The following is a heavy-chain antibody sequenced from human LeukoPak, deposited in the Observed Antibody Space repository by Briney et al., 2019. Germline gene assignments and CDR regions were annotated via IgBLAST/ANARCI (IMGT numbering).Heavy chain of an antibody. V-gene: IGHV3-23*01. CDR1: GFTFSKYA. CDR2: ISRSGEGT. CDR3: ARSGAATLHN. J-gene: IGHJ4*02. D-gene: IGHD6-25*01. Sequence: GGSLRLSCAASGFTFSKYAMSWVRQAPGKGLEWVSSISRSGEGTYHVDSVKGRFTISRDNSKNTLYLQMNSLRAEDTAVYYCARSGAATLHNWGQGTLVTVSS.